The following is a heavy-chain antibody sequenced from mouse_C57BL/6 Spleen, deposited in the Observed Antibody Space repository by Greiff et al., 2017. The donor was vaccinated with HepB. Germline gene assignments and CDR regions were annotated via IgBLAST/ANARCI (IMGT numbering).Heavy chain of an antibody. D-gene: IGHD1-1*01. V-gene: IGHV1-69*01. CDR3: ASGSRYYYAMDY. CDR2: IDPSDSYT. J-gene: IGHJ4*01. CDR1: GYTFTSYW. Sequence: QVQLQQPGAELVMPGASVKLSCKASGYTFTSYWMHWVKQRPGQGLEWIGEIDPSDSYTNYNQKFKGKSTLTVDKSSSTAYMQLSSLTSEDSAVFYCASGSRYYYAMDYWGQGTSVTVSS.